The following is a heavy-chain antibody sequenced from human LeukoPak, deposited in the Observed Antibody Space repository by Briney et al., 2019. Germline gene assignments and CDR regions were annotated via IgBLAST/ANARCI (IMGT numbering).Heavy chain of an antibody. CDR1: GGSISSSNW. CDR2: IFHSGDA. D-gene: IGHD5-12*01. J-gene: IGHJ4*02. V-gene: IGHV4-4*02. CDR3: VRDRNSNLRLGF. Sequence: SETLSLTCDVSGGSISSSNWWSWVRQSPEKGLEWIGQIFHSGDANYSPPFKSRVTISVDKSKNQFYLRLTSLTAADTAIYYCVRDRNSNLRLGFWGPGTLVTVSS.